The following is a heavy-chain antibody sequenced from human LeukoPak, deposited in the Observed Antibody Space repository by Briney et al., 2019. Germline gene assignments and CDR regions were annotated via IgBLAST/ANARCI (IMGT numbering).Heavy chain of an antibody. V-gene: IGHV4-31*03. CDR1: GGSISSGGYY. D-gene: IGHD6-13*01. Sequence: SETLSLTCTVSGGSISSGGYYWSWIRQHPGKGLEWIGYIYYSGSTYYNPSLKSRVTISVDTSKNQFSLKLNSVTAADTAVYYCARARRWYSNYWGQGTLVTVSS. J-gene: IGHJ4*02. CDR3: ARARRWYSNY. CDR2: IYYSGST.